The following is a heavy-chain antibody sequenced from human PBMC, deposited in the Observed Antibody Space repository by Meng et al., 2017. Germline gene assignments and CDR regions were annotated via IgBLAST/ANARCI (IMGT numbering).Heavy chain of an antibody. V-gene: IGHV4-61*02. D-gene: IGHD3-22*01. CDR2: IYTSGST. CDR3: ARDGGYDSSGYYPDHDAFEI. Sequence: SETLSLTCTVSGGSISSGSYYWSWIRQPAGKGLEWIGRIYTSGSTNYNPSLKSRVTISVDTSKNQFSLKLSSVTAADTAVYYCARDGGYDSSGYYPDHDAFEIWGQGTMVTVSS. CDR1: GGSISSGSYY. J-gene: IGHJ3*02.